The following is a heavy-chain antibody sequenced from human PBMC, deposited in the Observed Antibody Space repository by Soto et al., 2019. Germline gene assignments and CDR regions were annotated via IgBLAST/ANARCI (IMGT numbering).Heavy chain of an antibody. D-gene: IGHD2-15*01. CDR2: ISANNGNT. V-gene: IGHV1-18*01. CDR3: ARAYSPGLFDP. J-gene: IGHJ5*02. Sequence: QVQLVQSGAEVKKPGASVKVSCKASGYTFNSYGISWVRQAPGQGLEWMGWISANNGNTKYAQNFQGRVTMTTDTSTSTAYMELRSLRSDDTAVYYCARAYSPGLFDPWGQGTLVTVSS. CDR1: GYTFNSYG.